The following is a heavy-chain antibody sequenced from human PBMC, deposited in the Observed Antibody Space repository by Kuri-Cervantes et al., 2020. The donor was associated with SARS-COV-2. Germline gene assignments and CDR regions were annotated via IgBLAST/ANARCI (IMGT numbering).Heavy chain of an antibody. CDR3: ARGIVVVPAATQSYYYYYGMDV. CDR1: GGSISSYY. V-gene: IGHV4-59*01. D-gene: IGHD2-2*01. J-gene: IGHJ6*02. Sequence: ESLKISCTVSGGSISSYYWSWIRQPPGKGLEWIGYIYYSGSTNYNPSLKSRVTISVDTSKNQFSLKLSSVTAADTAVYYCARGIVVVPAATQSYYYYYGMDVWGQGTTVTVSS. CDR2: IYYSGST.